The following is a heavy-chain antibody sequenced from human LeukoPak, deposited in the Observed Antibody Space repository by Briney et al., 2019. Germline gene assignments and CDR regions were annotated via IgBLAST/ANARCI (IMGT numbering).Heavy chain of an antibody. CDR2: IIPIFGTA. D-gene: IGHD2-15*01. CDR3: AREIADCSGGSCHSSSFDY. Sequence: SVKVSCKASGYTFTSYYMHWVRQAPGQGLEWMGGIIPIFGTANYAQKFQGRVTITADESTSTAYMELSSLRSEDTAVYYCAREIADCSGGSCHSSSFDYWGQGTLVTVSS. CDR1: GYTFTSYY. J-gene: IGHJ4*02. V-gene: IGHV1-69*13.